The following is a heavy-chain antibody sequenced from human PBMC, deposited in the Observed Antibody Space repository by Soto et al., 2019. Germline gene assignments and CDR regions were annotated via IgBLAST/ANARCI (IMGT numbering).Heavy chain of an antibody. Sequence: SETLSLTCTVSGGSISSSSYYWGWIRQPPGKGLEWIGSIYYSGSTYYNPSLKSRVTISVDTSKNQFSLKLSSVTAADTAVYYCASMYSSRSVYFDYWGQGTLVTVSS. V-gene: IGHV4-39*01. D-gene: IGHD6-13*01. J-gene: IGHJ4*02. CDR2: IYYSGST. CDR1: GGSISSSSYY. CDR3: ASMYSSRSVYFDY.